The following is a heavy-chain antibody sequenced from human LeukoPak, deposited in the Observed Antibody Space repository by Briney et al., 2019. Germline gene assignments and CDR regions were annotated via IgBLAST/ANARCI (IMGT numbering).Heavy chain of an antibody. D-gene: IGHD3-22*01. CDR1: GFTFNIYA. V-gene: IGHV3-21*01. J-gene: IGHJ3*02. CDR3: ARDPQAEYYYDSSGYSYAFDI. Sequence: GGSLRLSCAASGFTFNIYAMSWVRQAPGKGLEWVSSISSSSSYIYYADSVKGRFTISRDNAKNSLYLQMNSLRAEDTAVYYCARDPQAEYYYDSSGYSYAFDIWGQGTMVTVSS. CDR2: ISSSSSYI.